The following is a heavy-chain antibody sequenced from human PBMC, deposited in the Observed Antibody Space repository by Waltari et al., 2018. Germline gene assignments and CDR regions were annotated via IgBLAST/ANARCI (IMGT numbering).Heavy chain of an antibody. J-gene: IGHJ6*02. CDR1: GFTFSSYG. CDR3: ARGVFGIISKYYYYGMDV. CDR2: IWYDGSNK. Sequence: QVQLVESGGGVVQPGRSLRLSCAASGFTFSSYGMHWVRQAPGKGLEWVAVIWYDGSNKYYADSVKGRFTISRDNSKNTLYLQMNSLRAEDTAVYYCARGVFGIISKYYYYGMDVWGQGTTVTVSS. V-gene: IGHV3-33*01. D-gene: IGHD3-3*01.